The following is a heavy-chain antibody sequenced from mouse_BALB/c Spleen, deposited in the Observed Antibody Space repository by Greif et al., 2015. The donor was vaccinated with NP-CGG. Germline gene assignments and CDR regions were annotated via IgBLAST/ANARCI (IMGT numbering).Heavy chain of an antibody. CDR2: ISSGGST. J-gene: IGHJ4*01. CDR3: AREHTPTTTDYYAMDY. D-gene: IGHD1-1*01. V-gene: IGHV5-6-5*01. CDR1: GFTFSSYA. Sequence: DVKLVESGGGLVKPGGSLKLSCAASGFTFSSYAMSWVRQTPEKRLEWVASISSGGSTYYPDSVKGRFTISRDNARNILYLQMSSLRSEDTAMYYCAREHTPTTTDYYAMDYWGQGTSVTVSS.